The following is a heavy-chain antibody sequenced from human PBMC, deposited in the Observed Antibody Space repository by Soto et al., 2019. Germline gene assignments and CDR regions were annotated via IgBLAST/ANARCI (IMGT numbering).Heavy chain of an antibody. J-gene: IGHJ3*02. D-gene: IGHD3-22*01. CDR2: IKSKTDGGTT. Sequence: EVQLVESGGGLVKPGGSLRLSCAASGFTFSNAWMSWVRQAPGKGLEWVGRIKSKTDGGTTDYAAPVKGRFTISRDDAKTTLYLQMNSRKTEDTAVYYCTTYRHNYYDSSGYYRDAFDIWGQGTMVTVSS. CDR1: GFTFSNAW. CDR3: TTYRHNYYDSSGYYRDAFDI. V-gene: IGHV3-15*01.